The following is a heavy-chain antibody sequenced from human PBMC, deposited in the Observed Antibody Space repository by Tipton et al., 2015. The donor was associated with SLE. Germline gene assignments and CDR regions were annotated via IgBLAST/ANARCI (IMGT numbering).Heavy chain of an antibody. CDR1: AGSISSRSYY. V-gene: IGHV4-39*01. D-gene: IGHD2-8*01. CDR3: ARTHGGHVLVY. J-gene: IGHJ4*02. CDR2: IYSSGST. Sequence: TLSLTCTVSAGSISSRSYYWGWIRQPPGKGLEWIGSIYSSGSTYYNPSLKSRVTITIYTSKNQFSLKLSSATAADTAVYYCARTHGGHVLVYWGQGALVTVAS.